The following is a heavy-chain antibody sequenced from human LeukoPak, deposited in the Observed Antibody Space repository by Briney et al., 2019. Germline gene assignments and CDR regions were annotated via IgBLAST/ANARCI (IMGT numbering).Heavy chain of an antibody. CDR1: GFIFSNYS. D-gene: IGHD2-2*01. V-gene: IGHV3-30*02. J-gene: IGHJ4*02. CDR3: TKDRPEAYFDY. CDR2: IRSDGSIK. Sequence: PGGSLRLSCVASGFIFSNYSMHWVRQAPGKGLEWVAFIRSDGSIKYYADSVKGRFTISRDNSKNVLYLQMNSLRGEDTAVYYCTKDRPEAYFDYWGQGTLVTVSS.